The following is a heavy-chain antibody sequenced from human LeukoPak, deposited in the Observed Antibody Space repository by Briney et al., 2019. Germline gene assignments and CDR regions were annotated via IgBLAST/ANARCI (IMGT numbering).Heavy chain of an antibody. CDR3: ARNGGSGSTSIDY. CDR2: IYHSGST. Sequence: KASETLSLTCAVSGGSISSSNWWSWVRQPPGKGLEWIGEIYHSGSTNYNPSLKSRVTISVDKSKNQFSLKLSSVTAADTAVYYCARNGGSGSTSIDYWGQGTLVTVSS. V-gene: IGHV4-4*02. J-gene: IGHJ4*02. D-gene: IGHD3-10*01. CDR1: GGSISSSNW.